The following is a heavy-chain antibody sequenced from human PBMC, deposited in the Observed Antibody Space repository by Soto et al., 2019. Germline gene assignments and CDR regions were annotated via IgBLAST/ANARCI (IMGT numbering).Heavy chain of an antibody. J-gene: IGHJ4*02. D-gene: IGHD6-25*01. CDR1: GGTFSSYA. CDR3: ARDLSSATTFDY. V-gene: IGHV1-69*13. CDR2: IIPIFGTA. Sequence: SVKVSCKASGGTFSSYAISWVRQAPGQGLEWMGGIIPIFGTANYAQKFQGRVTITADESTSTAYMELSSLRSEDTAVYYCARDLSSATTFDYWGQGTLVTVSS.